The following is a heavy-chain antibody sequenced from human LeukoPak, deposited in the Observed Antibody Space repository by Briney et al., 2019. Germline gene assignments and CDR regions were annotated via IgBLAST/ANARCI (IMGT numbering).Heavy chain of an antibody. CDR3: ARDKDYFDSGGAFDI. CDR1: GVSISSYY. CDR2: IYYSGST. D-gene: IGHD3-22*01. V-gene: IGHV4-59*01. J-gene: IGHJ3*02. Sequence: SETLSLTCTVSGVSISSYYWSWIRQPPGKGLEWIGYIYYSGSTNYNPSLKSGVTIPGNTPKNQFSLKLSSVTAADTAVYYCARDKDYFDSGGAFDIWGQGTMVTVSS.